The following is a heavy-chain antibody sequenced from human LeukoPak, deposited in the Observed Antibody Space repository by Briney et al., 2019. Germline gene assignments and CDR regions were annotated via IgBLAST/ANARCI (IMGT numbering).Heavy chain of an antibody. CDR1: GYTFTSYD. Sequence: GASVKVSCKASGYTFTSYDINWVRQATGQGLEWMVWMNPNSGNTGYAQKFQGRVTITRNTSISTAYMELSSLRSEDTAVYYCARGNIYDFWSGYSDNWFDPWGQGTLVTVSS. V-gene: IGHV1-8*03. CDR2: MNPNSGNT. CDR3: ARGNIYDFWSGYSDNWFDP. D-gene: IGHD3-3*01. J-gene: IGHJ5*02.